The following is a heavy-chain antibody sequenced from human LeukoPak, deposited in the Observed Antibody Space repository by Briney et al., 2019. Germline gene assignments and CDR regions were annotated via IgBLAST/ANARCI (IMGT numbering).Heavy chain of an antibody. J-gene: IGHJ4*02. CDR3: ARGLTMVRGVTNYFDY. CDR1: GGSISSSSYY. Sequence: SETLSLTCTVSGGSISSSSYYWSWIRQPPGKGLEWIGYIYYSGSTNYNPSLKSRVTISVDTSKNQFSLKLSSVTAADTAVYYCARGLTMVRGVTNYFDYWGQGTLVTVSS. CDR2: IYYSGST. V-gene: IGHV4-61*01. D-gene: IGHD3-10*01.